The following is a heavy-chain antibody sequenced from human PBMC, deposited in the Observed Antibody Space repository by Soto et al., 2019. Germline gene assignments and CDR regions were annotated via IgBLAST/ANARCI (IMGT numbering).Heavy chain of an antibody. V-gene: IGHV3-30-3*01. Sequence: QVQLVESGGGVVQPGRSLRLSCAASGFTFSSYAMHWVRQAPGKGLEWVAVISYDGSNKYYADSVKGRFTISRDNSKNTLYLQMKSPRAQDTAVYYCARGYSNSDFDYWGQGTLVTVSS. J-gene: IGHJ4*02. CDR3: ARGYSNSDFDY. CDR1: GFTFSSYA. CDR2: ISYDGSNK. D-gene: IGHD6-6*01.